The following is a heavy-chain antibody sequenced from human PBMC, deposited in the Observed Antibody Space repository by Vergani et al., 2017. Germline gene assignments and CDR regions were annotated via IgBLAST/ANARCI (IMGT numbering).Heavy chain of an antibody. D-gene: IGHD2-2*01. CDR1: GGSISSYY. J-gene: IGHJ6*02. CDR3: ARDSIVVVPGYGMDV. CDR2: IYTSGST. V-gene: IGHV4-4*07. Sequence: QVQLQESGPGLVKPSETLSLTCTVSGGSISSYYWSWIRQPAGKGLEWIGRIYTSGSTNYNPSLKRRVTMSVDTSKNQFSLKLSSGTAADTAVYYWARDSIVVVPGYGMDVWGQGTTVTVSS.